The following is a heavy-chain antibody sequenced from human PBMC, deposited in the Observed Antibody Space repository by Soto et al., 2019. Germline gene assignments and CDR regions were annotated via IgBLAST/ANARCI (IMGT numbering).Heavy chain of an antibody. D-gene: IGHD3-10*01. CDR2: IRNKANSYTT. CDR1: GFTLSDDY. J-gene: IGHJ4*02. CDR3: TRGGTMVQFDY. V-gene: IGHV3-72*01. Sequence: LXLSCAASGFTLSDDYLDWVRQAPGKGLEWVGRIRNKANSYTTEYAASVTGRFTISRDDSKNSPYLQMNSLKTEDTAVYYCTRGGTMVQFDYWGQGTLVTVYS.